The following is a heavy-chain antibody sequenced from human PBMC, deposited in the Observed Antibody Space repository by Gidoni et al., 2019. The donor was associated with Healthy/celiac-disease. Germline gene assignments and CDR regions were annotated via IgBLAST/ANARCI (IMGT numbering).Heavy chain of an antibody. D-gene: IGHD6-6*01. V-gene: IGHV4-39*01. CDR3: ARHRRKDPKIIAARDYYYGMDV. Sequence: QLQLQESGPGLVKPSETLSLTCTVSGCSISSSSYYWGWIRQPPGKVLEWIGSIYYSGSTYYNPSLKSRVTISVDTSKNQFSLKLSSVTAADTAVYYCARHRRKDPKIIAARDYYYGMDVWGQGTTVTVSS. J-gene: IGHJ6*02. CDR1: GCSISSSSYY. CDR2: IYYSGST.